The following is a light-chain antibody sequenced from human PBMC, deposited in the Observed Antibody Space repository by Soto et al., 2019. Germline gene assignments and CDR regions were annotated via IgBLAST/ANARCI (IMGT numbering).Light chain of an antibody. Sequence: EIVLTQSPGTLSLSPGERATLSCRASQSVYKNFLAWYQQKPGQAPRLLINGASNRATGIPDRFSGSGFGTDFSLTIDRLEPEGFAVYFCPQYGSSPPTFGGGTKVAIK. CDR1: QSVYKNF. J-gene: IGKJ4*01. CDR2: GAS. CDR3: PQYGSSPPT. V-gene: IGKV3-20*01.